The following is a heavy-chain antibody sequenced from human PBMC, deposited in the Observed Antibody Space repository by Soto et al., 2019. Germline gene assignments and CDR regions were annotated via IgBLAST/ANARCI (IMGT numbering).Heavy chain of an antibody. Sequence: QVRLVQSGAEVNKPGASVKVSCKASGYTFTSYALHWVRQAPGQRLEWMGWINAGNGNAKYSQNFQGRVTITRDTSESAAYMELGSLRSDDTAVYYCARGTYGDFVSWFDPWGQGTLVTVSS. CDR2: INAGNGNA. J-gene: IGHJ5*02. CDR3: ARGTYGDFVSWFDP. D-gene: IGHD4-17*01. V-gene: IGHV1-3*01. CDR1: GYTFTSYA.